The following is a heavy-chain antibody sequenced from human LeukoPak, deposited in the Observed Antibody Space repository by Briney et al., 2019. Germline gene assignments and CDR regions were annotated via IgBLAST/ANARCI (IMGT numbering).Heavy chain of an antibody. CDR3: AREGDCSGGTCYSGLLY. CDR1: GFTFSNYW. J-gene: IGHJ4*02. Sequence: GSLRLSCAASGFTFSNYWMTWVRQAPGKGLEWVANIKQDGSEEYYVDSVRGRFTISRDNAKNSLHLQTNSLRADDTAVYYCAREGDCSGGTCYSGLLYWGQGTVVTVSS. D-gene: IGHD2-15*01. V-gene: IGHV3-7*01. CDR2: IKQDGSEE.